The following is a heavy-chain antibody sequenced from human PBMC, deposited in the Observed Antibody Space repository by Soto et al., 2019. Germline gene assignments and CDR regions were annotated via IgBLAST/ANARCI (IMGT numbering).Heavy chain of an antibody. V-gene: IGHV3-33*01. CDR3: ATTGPY. CDR1: GFTFSSYG. CDR2: IWFDGSNK. Sequence: QVQLVESGGGVVQPGRSLRLSCAASGFTFSSYGMHWVRQAPGKGLEWVAVIWFDGSNKFYADSVKGRVTISRDNSKNTVSLQINSLRDEDSAAYYCATTGPYWGQGTLVTVSS. J-gene: IGHJ4*02.